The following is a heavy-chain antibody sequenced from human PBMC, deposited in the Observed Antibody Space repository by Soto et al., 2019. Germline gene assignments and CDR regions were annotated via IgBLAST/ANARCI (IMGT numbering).Heavy chain of an antibody. V-gene: IGHV3-30*03. CDR1: GFTFSSYG. Sequence: QVQLVESGGGVVQPGRSLRLSCAASGFTFSSYGMHWVRQAPGKGLEWVAVISYDGSNKYYADSVKGRFTTSRDNSKNTLYLQMNCLRAEDTAVYYCAIDVWELAYYFGYWGQGTLVTVSS. CDR3: AIDVWELAYYFGY. D-gene: IGHD1-26*01. CDR2: ISYDGSNK. J-gene: IGHJ4*02.